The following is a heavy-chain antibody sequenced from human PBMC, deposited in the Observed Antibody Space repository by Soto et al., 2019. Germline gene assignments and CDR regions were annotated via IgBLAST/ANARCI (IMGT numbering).Heavy chain of an antibody. CDR2: IWYDGSNK. D-gene: IGHD1-1*01. J-gene: IGHJ6*02. CDR1: GFTFSSYG. V-gene: IGHV3-33*01. Sequence: GGSLRLSCAASGFTFSSYGMHWVRQAPGKGLEWVAVIWYDGSNKYYADSVKGRFTISRDNSKNTLYLQMNSLRAEDTAVYYCARDSERGENYYYYGMDVWGQGTTVTVSS. CDR3: ARDSERGENYYYYGMDV.